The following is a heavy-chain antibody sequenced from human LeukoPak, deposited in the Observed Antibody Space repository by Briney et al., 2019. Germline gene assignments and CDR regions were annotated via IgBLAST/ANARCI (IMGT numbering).Heavy chain of an antibody. D-gene: IGHD2-2*01. V-gene: IGHV3-30*02. CDR1: GFPFSSYG. J-gene: IGHJ6*03. CDR3: TKDQYQLLLSYYHMDV. CDR2: IRYDGIHK. Sequence: GESLRLSCARCGFPFSSYGMHWVGQAPGKGLEWVAFIRYDGIHKYYADSVTGRFTLPSDNSNNTLFFAVKRLRRQGTAVFYCTKDQYQLLLSYYHMDVWGKGTTVTVSS.